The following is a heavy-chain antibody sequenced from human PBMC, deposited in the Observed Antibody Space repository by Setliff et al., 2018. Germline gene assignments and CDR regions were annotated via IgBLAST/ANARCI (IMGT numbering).Heavy chain of an antibody. CDR2: INHSGST. CDR3: ARVPATVTTFYYYYMDV. D-gene: IGHD4-17*01. J-gene: IGHJ6*03. V-gene: IGHV4-34*01. Sequence: SETLSLTCAVYGGSFSGYYWSWIRQPPGKGLEWIGEINHSGSTNYNPSLKSRVTMSIDTSKNQFSLKLNSVTAADMAVYYCARVPATVTTFYYYYMDVWGKGTTVTVSS. CDR1: GGSFSGYY.